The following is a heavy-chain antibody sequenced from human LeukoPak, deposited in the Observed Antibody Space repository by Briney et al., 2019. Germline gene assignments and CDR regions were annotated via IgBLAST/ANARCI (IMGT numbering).Heavy chain of an antibody. V-gene: IGHV4-59*01. Sequence: SETLSLTCTVSGGSISSYYWSWIRQPPGKGLEWIGYIYYSGSTNYNPSLKSRVTISVDTSKNQFSLKLSSVTAADAAVYYCARVGVDTAMAFDYWGQGTLVTVSS. CDR2: IYYSGST. CDR3: ARVGVDTAMAFDY. J-gene: IGHJ4*02. D-gene: IGHD5-18*01. CDR1: GGSISSYY.